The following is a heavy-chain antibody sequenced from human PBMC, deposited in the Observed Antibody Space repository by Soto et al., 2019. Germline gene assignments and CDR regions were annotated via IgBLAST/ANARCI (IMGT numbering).Heavy chain of an antibody. D-gene: IGHD6-19*01. CDR3: ARDWGSGWTAPSGY. J-gene: IGHJ4*02. CDR1: GFTFSSYA. Sequence: QVQLVESGGGVVQPGRSLRLSCAASGFTFSSYAMHWVRQAPGKGLEWVAVISYDGSNKHYADSVKGRFTIFRDNSKNTLYLQTNSLRAEDTAVYYCARDWGSGWTAPSGYWGQGTLVTVSS. CDR2: ISYDGSNK. V-gene: IGHV3-30-3*01.